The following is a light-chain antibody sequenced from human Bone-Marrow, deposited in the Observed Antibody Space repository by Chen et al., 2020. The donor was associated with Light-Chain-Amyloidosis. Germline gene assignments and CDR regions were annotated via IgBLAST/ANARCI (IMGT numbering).Light chain of an antibody. CDR3: QVWDRSSDRPV. J-gene: IGLJ3*02. Sequence: SYVLTQPSSVSVAPGQTATIACGGNNIGSTSVHWYQQTPGQAPLLVVYDDSYRPSGSPERLSGSNAGNTANLTRSRVEAGDEADDYCQVWDRSSDRPVFGGGTNLTVL. CDR2: DDS. CDR1: NIGSTS. V-gene: IGLV3-21*02.